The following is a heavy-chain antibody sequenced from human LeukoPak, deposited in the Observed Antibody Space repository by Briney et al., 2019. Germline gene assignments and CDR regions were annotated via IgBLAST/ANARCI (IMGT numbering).Heavy chain of an antibody. CDR1: GFTFSSYA. V-gene: IGHV3-23*01. J-gene: IGHJ4*02. CDR2: ISGSGGST. Sequence: PGGSLRLSCAASGFTFSSYAMSWVRQAPGKGLEWVSAISGSGGSTYYADSVKGRFTISRDNSENMLYLQMNSLRAEDTAVYYCAKDPFALLWFGELLTPRVSLVDWGQGTLVTVSS. CDR3: AKDPFALLWFGELLTPRVSLVD. D-gene: IGHD3-10*01.